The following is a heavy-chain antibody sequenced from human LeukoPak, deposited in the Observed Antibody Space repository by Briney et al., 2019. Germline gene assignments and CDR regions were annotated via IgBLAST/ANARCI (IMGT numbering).Heavy chain of an antibody. CDR1: GDTFTGYY. V-gene: IGHV1-2*02. CDR2: INPNSGAT. CDR3: ARESMVRAIYYYCMDV. Sequence: ASVKVSCKASGDTFTGYYMHWVRQAPGQGLEWMGGINPNSGATNYAQKFQGRVTMTRDTSISTAYMELSRLRSDDTAVYYCARESMVRAIYYYCMDVWGQGTTVTVSS. J-gene: IGHJ6*02. D-gene: IGHD3-10*01.